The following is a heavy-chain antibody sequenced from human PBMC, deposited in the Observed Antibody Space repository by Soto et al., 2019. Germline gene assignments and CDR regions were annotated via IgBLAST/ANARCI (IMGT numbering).Heavy chain of an antibody. CDR3: ARPLVAPVAGPYYYGMDV. Sequence: PGGSLRLSCAASGFTFNSYGFNWVRQAPGKGLEWVAVICYDGYTKYYADSVKGRFTISRDNLKNTLYLQMNSLTAEDTAVYYCARPLVAPVAGPYYYGMDVWGQGTTVTVSS. V-gene: IGHV3-33*01. J-gene: IGHJ6*02. CDR2: ICYDGYTK. CDR1: GFTFNSYG. D-gene: IGHD6-19*01.